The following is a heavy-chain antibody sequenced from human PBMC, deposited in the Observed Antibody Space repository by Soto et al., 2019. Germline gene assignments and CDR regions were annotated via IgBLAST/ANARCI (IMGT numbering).Heavy chain of an antibody. CDR2: ISYDGRNK. CDR1: GGKFRNFG. V-gene: IGHV3-30*04. J-gene: IGHJ4*01. Sequence: RVPWTAAGGKFRNFGRRCISNPPGKGLDWVAVISYDGRNKSYEDSVKGPFIMSRDNSKITLYVQMNSLRAEDSVVYYCGRGPSSLTRFDYSGHGTLLTFYS. D-gene: IGHD2-2*01. CDR3: GRGPSSLTRFDY.